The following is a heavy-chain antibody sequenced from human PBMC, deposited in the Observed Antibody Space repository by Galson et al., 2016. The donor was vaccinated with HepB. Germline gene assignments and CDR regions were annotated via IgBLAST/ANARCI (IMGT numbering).Heavy chain of an antibody. Sequence: SLRLSCAASGFTFDDYAMHWVRQAPGKGLEWVAGISWNSGTIDYVDSVKGRFTISRDNAKNSLYLQMSSLRTEDTALYSCAKVGGFGDYIPYYFDSWGQGILVTASS. CDR3: AKVGGFGDYIPYYFDS. V-gene: IGHV3-9*01. CDR1: GFTFDDYA. CDR2: ISWNSGTI. J-gene: IGHJ4*02. D-gene: IGHD4-17*01.